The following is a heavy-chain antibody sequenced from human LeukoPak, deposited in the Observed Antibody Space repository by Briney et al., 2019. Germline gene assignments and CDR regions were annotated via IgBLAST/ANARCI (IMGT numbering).Heavy chain of an antibody. CDR2: INHSGST. Sequence: SETLSLTCAVYGGSFSGYYWSWIRQPPGKGLEWIGEINHSGSTNYNPSLKSRVTISVDTSKNQFSLKLSSVTAADTAVYYCARAPGAMILEYWGQGTLVTVSS. CDR3: ARAPGAMILEY. D-gene: IGHD1-26*01. J-gene: IGHJ4*02. V-gene: IGHV4-34*01. CDR1: GGSFSGYY.